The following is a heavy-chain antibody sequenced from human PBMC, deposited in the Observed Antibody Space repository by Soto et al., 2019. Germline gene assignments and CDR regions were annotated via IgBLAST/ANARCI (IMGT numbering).Heavy chain of an antibody. J-gene: IGHJ6*02. V-gene: IGHV1-3*01. CDR2: INAGNGNT. CDR1: GYTFTSYA. Sequence: GASVKVSCKASGYTFTSYAMHWVRQAPGQRLEWMGWINAGNGNTKYSQKFQGRVTITRDTSASTAYMELSSLRSEDTAVYYCARELLNKRGYSYGSSYYYGMDVWGQGTTVTVSS. CDR3: ARELLNKRGYSYGSSYYYGMDV. D-gene: IGHD5-18*01.